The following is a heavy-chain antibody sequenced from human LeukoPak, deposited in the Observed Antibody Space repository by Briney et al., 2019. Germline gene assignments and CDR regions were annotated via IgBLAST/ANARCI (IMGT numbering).Heavy chain of an antibody. CDR2: ITASGGNT. V-gene: IGHV3-23*01. CDR3: AKVTSSGWYLNY. J-gene: IGHJ4*02. Sequence: PGGSLRLYCAASGFTFSSYAMSWVRQAPGKGLEWVSTITASGGNTYYADSVKGRFTISRDNSKNTLYLQMNGLRAEDAAVYYCAKVTSSGWYLNYWGQGTLVTVSS. D-gene: IGHD6-19*01. CDR1: GFTFSSYA.